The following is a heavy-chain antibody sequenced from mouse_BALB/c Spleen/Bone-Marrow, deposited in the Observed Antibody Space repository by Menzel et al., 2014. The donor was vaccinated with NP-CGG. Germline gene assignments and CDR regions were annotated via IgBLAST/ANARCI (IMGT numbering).Heavy chain of an antibody. D-gene: IGHD2-4*01. J-gene: IGHJ3*01. V-gene: IGHV5-9-3*01. CDR1: GFTFSSYA. CDR2: ISSGGSYT. CDR3: ARQYDYDGAWFAY. Sequence: EVQRVESGGGLAKPGGSLKLSCAASGFTFSSYAMSWVRQTPEKRLEWVATISSGGSYTYYPDSVKGRFTISRDNAKNTLYLQMSSLRSEDTAMYYCARQYDYDGAWFAYWGQGTLVTVSA.